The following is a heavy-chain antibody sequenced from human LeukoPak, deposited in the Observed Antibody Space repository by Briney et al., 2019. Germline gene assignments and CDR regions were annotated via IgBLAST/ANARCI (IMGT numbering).Heavy chain of an antibody. V-gene: IGHV3-21*01. CDR3: AELGITMIGGV. D-gene: IGHD3-10*02. Sequence: GGSLRLSCSASGFTFSSYNMNWVRQAPGKGLEWVSSISDGSTHIYYADSVRGRFTISRDNAKNSLYLQMRSLRAEDTAVYYCAELGITMIGGVWGKGTTVTISS. J-gene: IGHJ6*04. CDR1: GFTFSSYN. CDR2: ISDGSTHI.